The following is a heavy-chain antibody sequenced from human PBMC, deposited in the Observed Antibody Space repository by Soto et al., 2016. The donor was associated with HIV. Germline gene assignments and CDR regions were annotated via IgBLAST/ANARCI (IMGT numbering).Heavy chain of an antibody. CDR3: ASPYYWNDDYYYGMDV. J-gene: IGHJ6*02. V-gene: IGHV1-18*01. D-gene: IGHD1-1*01. Sequence: QLVQSGPEVKKPGTSVKVSCKASGYTFTSYGISWVRQAPGQGLEWMGWISAYNGNTNYAQKLQGRVTMTTDTSTSTAYMELRSLRSDDTAVYYCASPYYWNDDYYYGMDVWGQGTTVTVSS. CDR2: ISAYNGNT. CDR1: GYTFTSYG.